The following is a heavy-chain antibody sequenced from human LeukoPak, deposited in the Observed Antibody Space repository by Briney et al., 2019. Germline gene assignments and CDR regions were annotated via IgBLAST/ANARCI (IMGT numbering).Heavy chain of an antibody. V-gene: IGHV4-39*07. CDR1: GDSISSSTYY. J-gene: IGHJ6*03. CDR3: VRDQHDYYFFYMDV. Sequence: PSETLSLTCTVSGDSISSSTYYWGWIRQPPGKGPEWIGSIYYSGSTYCNPSLKSRVTISVDTSKNHFSLSLSSVTAADTAVYYCVRDQHDYYFFYMDVWGKGTTVTVSS. CDR2: IYYSGST.